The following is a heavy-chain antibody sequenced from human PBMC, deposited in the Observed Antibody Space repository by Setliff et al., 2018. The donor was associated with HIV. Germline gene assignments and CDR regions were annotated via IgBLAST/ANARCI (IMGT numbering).Heavy chain of an antibody. CDR1: GFTFNTHA. CDR3: ARTIPAPDPDPERHPFDS. V-gene: IGHV3-30*19. D-gene: IGHD2-2*02. CDR2: ISETAFFT. J-gene: IGHJ4*03. Sequence: HPGGSLRLSCAASGFTFNTHAMHWVRQVPGKGLEWVAAISETAFFTHYLDSVRGRFTIARDNSKNTLYLEVNSVRPEDTAIYYCARTIPAPDPDPERHPFDSWGQGTLVTVSS.